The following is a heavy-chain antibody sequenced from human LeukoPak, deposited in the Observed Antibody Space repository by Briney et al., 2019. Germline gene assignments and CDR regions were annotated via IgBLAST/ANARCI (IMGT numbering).Heavy chain of an antibody. CDR1: GFTFSSYS. D-gene: IGHD3-22*01. CDR3: ARSHRKTYYYDSSGYCYY. J-gene: IGHJ4*02. V-gene: IGHV3-21*01. CDR2: ISISSSYI. Sequence: GGSLRLSCAASGFTFSSYSMNWVRQAPGKGLEWVSSISISSSYIYYADSVKGRFTISRDNAKNSLYLQMNSLRAEDTAVYYCARSHRKTYYYDSSGYCYYWGQGTLVTVSS.